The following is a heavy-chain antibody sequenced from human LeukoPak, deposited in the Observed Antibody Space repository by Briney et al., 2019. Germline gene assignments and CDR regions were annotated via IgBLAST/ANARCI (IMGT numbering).Heavy chain of an antibody. V-gene: IGHV3-30*18. D-gene: IGHD4-23*01. CDR3: ANYGGNPLDAFDI. J-gene: IGHJ3*02. CDR1: GFTFSSYG. Sequence: TGGSLRHSCAASGFTFSSYGMHWVRQAPGKGLEWVAVISYDGSNKYYADSVKGRFTISRDNSKNTLYLQMNSLRAEDTAVYYCANYGGNPLDAFDIWGQGTMVTVSS. CDR2: ISYDGSNK.